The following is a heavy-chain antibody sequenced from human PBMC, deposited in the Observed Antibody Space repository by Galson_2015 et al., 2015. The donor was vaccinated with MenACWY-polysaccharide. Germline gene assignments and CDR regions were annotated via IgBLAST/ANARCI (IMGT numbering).Heavy chain of an antibody. CDR2: IRSKAYGGTT. J-gene: IGHJ3*02. CDR3: TRVRGVEYSSTNDAFDI. D-gene: IGHD6-6*01. V-gene: IGHV3-49*04. CDR1: GFTFGDYP. Sequence: SLRLSCATSGFTFGDYPMTWVRQAPGKGLEWVGFIRSKAYGGTTEYAASVKGRFTISRDDSKSIAYLQMNSLKTEDTAVYYCTRVRGVEYSSTNDAFDIWGQGTMVTVSS.